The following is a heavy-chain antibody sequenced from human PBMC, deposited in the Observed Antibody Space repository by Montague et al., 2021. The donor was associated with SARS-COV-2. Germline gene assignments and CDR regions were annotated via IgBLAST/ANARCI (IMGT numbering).Heavy chain of an antibody. CDR1: GGSVSDYY. CDR2: INRSGST. V-gene: IGHV4-34*01. D-gene: IGHD3-22*01. CDR3: ARGPRITMIVVVITDIWFDP. J-gene: IGHJ5*02. Sequence: SETLSLTCAVYGGSVSDYYWSWIRQPPGKGLEWIGEINRSGSTNYNPSLESRVTTSVDTSKNQFSLKLTSVTAADTAVYYCARGPRITMIVVVITDIWFDPWGQGTLVTVSS.